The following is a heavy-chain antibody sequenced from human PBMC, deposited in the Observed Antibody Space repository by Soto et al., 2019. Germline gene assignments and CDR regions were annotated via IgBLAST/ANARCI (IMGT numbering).Heavy chain of an antibody. D-gene: IGHD3-3*01. CDR3: AKDRTSSGVTVRFDP. V-gene: IGHV3-23*01. CDR2: ISSSGTST. CDR1: GFTFSSYA. Sequence: SGGSLRLSCAASGFTFSSYAMSWVRQAPGKGLEWVSAISSSGTSTYYADSVKGRFTISRDNSKNTLHLQMNSLRAEDTAVYYCAKDRTSSGVTVRFDPWGQGTLVTVSS. J-gene: IGHJ5*02.